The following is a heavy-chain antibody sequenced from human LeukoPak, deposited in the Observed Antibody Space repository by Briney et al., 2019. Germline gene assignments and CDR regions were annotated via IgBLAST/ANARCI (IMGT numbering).Heavy chain of an antibody. D-gene: IGHD3-10*01. J-gene: IGHJ4*02. Sequence: GGSLRLSCAASGFTFSSYAMSWVRQAPGKGLEWVSAISGSGGSTYYADSVKGRFTISRDNAKNSLYLQMNSLRAEDTAVYYCARANRGEDYWGQGTLVTVSS. CDR2: ISGSGGST. CDR3: ARANRGEDY. CDR1: GFTFSSYA. V-gene: IGHV3-23*01.